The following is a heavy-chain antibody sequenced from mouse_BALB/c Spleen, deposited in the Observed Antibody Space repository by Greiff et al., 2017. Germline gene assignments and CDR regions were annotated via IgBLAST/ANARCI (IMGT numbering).Heavy chain of an antibody. CDR3: TRSGTTVVPYYFDY. CDR2: INPSNGGT. J-gene: IGHJ2*01. D-gene: IGHD1-1*01. Sequence: QVQLKQPGAELVKPGASVKLSCKASGYTFTSYYMYWVKQRPGQGLEWIGGINPSNGGTNFNEKFKSKATLTVDKSSSTAYMQLSSLTSEDSAVYYCTRSGTTVVPYYFDYWGQGTTLTVSS. CDR1: GYTFTSYY. V-gene: IGHV1S81*02.